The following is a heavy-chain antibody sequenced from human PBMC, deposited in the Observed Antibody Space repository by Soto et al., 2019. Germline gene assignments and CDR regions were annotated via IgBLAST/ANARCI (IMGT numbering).Heavy chain of an antibody. CDR1: GGSFSGYY. Sequence: SETLSLTCAVYGGSFSGYYWSWIRQPPGKGLEWIGEINHSGSTNYNPSLKSRVTISVDTSKNQFSLKLSSVTAADTAVYYCARGRVRYRFLEWSLNRFDPWGQGTLVTVSS. V-gene: IGHV4-34*01. CDR3: ARGRVRYRFLEWSLNRFDP. CDR2: INHSGST. J-gene: IGHJ5*02. D-gene: IGHD3-3*01.